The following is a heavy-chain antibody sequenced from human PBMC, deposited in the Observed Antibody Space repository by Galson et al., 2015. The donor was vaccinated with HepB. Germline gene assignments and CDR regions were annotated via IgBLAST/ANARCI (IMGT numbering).Heavy chain of an antibody. CDR1: GFTFSSYA. J-gene: IGHJ3*02. CDR2: ISYDGSNK. V-gene: IGHV3-30*04. CDR3: ARHFRLLTGTTPCDAFEI. Sequence: SLRLSCAASGFTFSSYAMHWVRQAPGKGLEWVAVISYDGSNKYYADSVKGRFTISRDNSKNTLYLQMNSLRAEDTAVYYCARHFRLLTGTTPCDAFEIWGQGTMVTVSS. D-gene: IGHD1-14*01.